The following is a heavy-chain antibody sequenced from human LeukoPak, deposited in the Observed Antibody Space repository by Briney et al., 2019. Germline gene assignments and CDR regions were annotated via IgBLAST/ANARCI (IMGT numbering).Heavy chain of an antibody. D-gene: IGHD1-26*01. V-gene: IGHV3-23*01. Sequence: PGGSLRLSCAASGFTFSSYAMSWVRQAPGEGLEWVSAIGGSGGTTYYADSVKGRFTISRDNSKNTLYLQMNSLRAEDTAVYYCAKEPYSGSQLLDYWGQGTLVTVSS. CDR2: IGGSGGTT. CDR3: AKEPYSGSQLLDY. CDR1: GFTFSSYA. J-gene: IGHJ4*02.